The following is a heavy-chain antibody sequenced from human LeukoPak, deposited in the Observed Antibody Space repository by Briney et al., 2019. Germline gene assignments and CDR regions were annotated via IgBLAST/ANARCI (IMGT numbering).Heavy chain of an antibody. CDR3: ARDRDELGIGY. V-gene: IGHV4-39*07. D-gene: IGHD7-27*01. J-gene: IGHJ4*02. Sequence: PSETLSLTCTVSGGSISSSSYYWGWIRQPPGKGLEWIGRIYTSGSTTYNPSLKSRVTMSVDTSKNPVSLKLSSVTAADTAVYYCARDRDELGIGYWGQGTLVTVSS. CDR1: GGSISSSSYY. CDR2: IYTSGST.